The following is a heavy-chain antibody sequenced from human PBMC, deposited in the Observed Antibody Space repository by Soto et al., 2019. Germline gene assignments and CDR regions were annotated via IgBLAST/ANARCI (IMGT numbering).Heavy chain of an antibody. CDR3: ARMVYAIYFDY. D-gene: IGHD2-8*01. CDR1: GGSISSYY. Sequence: SETLSLTCTVSGGSISSYYWSWIRQPPGKGLEWIGYIYYSGSTNYNPSLKSRVTISVDTSKNQFSLELSSVTAADTAVYYCARMVYAIYFDYWGQGTLVTVS. J-gene: IGHJ4*02. CDR2: IYYSGST. V-gene: IGHV4-59*01.